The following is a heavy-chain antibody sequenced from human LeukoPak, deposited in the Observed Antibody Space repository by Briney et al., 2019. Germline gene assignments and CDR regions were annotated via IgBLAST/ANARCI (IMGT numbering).Heavy chain of an antibody. D-gene: IGHD3-10*01. CDR1: GGTFSSYA. CDR2: IIPILGIA. J-gene: IGHJ4*02. Sequence: EASVKVSCKASGGTFSSYAISWVRQAPGQGLEWMGRIIPILGIANYAQKFQGRVTITADKSTSTAYMELSSLRSEDTAVYYCARDDYGSGIRGGYFDYWGQGALVTVSS. CDR3: ARDDYGSGIRGGYFDY. V-gene: IGHV1-69*04.